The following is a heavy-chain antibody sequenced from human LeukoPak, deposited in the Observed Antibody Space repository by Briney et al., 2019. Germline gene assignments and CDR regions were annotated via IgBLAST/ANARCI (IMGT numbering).Heavy chain of an antibody. CDR1: GYTFTGYF. CDR3: ARDRAWLGNHFDY. J-gene: IGHJ4*02. V-gene: IGHV1-2*02. Sequence: GASVKVSCKASGYTFTGYFMHWVRQAPGQGLEWMGWINPNSGGTNYAQKFQGRVTMTRDTSISTAYMELSRLRSDDTAVYYCARDRAWLGNHFDYWGQGTLVTVSS. D-gene: IGHD6-19*01. CDR2: INPNSGGT.